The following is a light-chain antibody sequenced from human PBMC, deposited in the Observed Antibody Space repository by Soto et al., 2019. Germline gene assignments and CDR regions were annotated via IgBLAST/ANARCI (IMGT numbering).Light chain of an antibody. CDR3: MQTLETPRT. J-gene: IGKJ2*01. V-gene: IGKV2-28*01. CDR2: SGS. Sequence: DIVMTQSPLSLPVTPGEPASISCRSSQSLLHSNGYNYLYWFLQRPGQSPQLLIYSGSTRASGVPDRFRGSGAGKDFSLKSSRVESDDVGGYYCMQTLETPRTFGQGTKLEIK. CDR1: QSLLHSNGYNY.